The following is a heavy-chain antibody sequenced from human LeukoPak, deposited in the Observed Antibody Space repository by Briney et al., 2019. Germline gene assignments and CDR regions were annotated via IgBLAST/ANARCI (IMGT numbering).Heavy chain of an antibody. CDR3: VRGYSFGPYGMDV. CDR2: ISDSGGST. CDR1: GFPFSSYA. J-gene: IGHJ6*02. D-gene: IGHD2-15*01. Sequence: GGYLRLSCSASGFPFSSYAMHWVRQAPGKGLEYVSAISDSGGSTYYADSVKGRFTISRDNSKNTLYLQMSSLRAEDTAVYFCVRGYSFGPYGMDVWGQRTTHTVSS. V-gene: IGHV3-64D*09.